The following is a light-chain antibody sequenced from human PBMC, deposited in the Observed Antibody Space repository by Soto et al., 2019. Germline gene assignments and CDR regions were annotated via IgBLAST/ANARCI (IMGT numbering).Light chain of an antibody. J-gene: IGKJ1*01. CDR3: QKYNNASWT. CDR1: QGISSS. V-gene: IGKV1-27*01. CDR2: AAS. Sequence: DIQMTQSPSSLSASVGARVTITCRASQGISSSLAWWPQKPGILPRLLIYAASTLQSGVPSRFSGSGSGTDFNLTISSLQPEDVATDYCQKYNNASWTFGHGTKVDIK.